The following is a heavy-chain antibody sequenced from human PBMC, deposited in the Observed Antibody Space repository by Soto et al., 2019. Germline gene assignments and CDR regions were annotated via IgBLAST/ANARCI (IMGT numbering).Heavy chain of an antibody. D-gene: IGHD2-2*03. J-gene: IGHJ1*01. V-gene: IGHV1-69*13. CDR2: IIPVIDTA. CDR3: ASLDKTSTREYFQQ. CDR1: GGTFSNYA. Sequence: SVKVSCKASGGTFSNYAFNWARQAPGQGLEWMGGIIPVIDTADYAQKLQGRVTISGDESTITVYMDLSSVRYEESVVYYCASLDKTSTREYFQQWGQGTLVTVSS.